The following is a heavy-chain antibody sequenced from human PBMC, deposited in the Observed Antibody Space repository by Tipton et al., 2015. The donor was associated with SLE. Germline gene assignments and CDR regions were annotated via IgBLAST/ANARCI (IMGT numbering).Heavy chain of an antibody. Sequence: TLSLTCTVSGGPISSYDWSWIRQSAGMGLVWIGRIYNSGSTNYNPSLKSRVTMSVDTSKNQFSLKLNSVTAADTAVYYCARGQHQLGRFDPWGQGTLVTVSS. CDR2: IYNSGST. V-gene: IGHV4-4*07. CDR1: GGPISSYD. D-gene: IGHD1-1*01. J-gene: IGHJ5*02. CDR3: ARGQHQLGRFDP.